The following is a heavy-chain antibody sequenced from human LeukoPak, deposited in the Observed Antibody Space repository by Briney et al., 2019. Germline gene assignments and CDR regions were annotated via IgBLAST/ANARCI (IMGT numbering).Heavy chain of an antibody. CDR3: ARTLGCSGGSCSNALDY. J-gene: IGHJ4*02. CDR2: INHSGST. CDR1: GFTVSSNY. D-gene: IGHD2-15*01. V-gene: IGHV4-34*01. Sequence: GSLRLSCAASGFTVSSNYVSWVRQPPGKGLEWIGEINHSGSTNYNPSLKSRVTISVDTSKNQFSLKLSSVTAADTAVYYCARTLGCSGGSCSNALDYWGQGTLVTVSS.